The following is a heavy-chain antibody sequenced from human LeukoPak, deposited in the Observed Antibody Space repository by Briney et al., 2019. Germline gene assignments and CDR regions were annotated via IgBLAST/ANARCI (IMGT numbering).Heavy chain of an antibody. J-gene: IGHJ5*02. V-gene: IGHV1-2*02. CDR3: ARDSDGSGQNWFDP. Sequence: ASVKVSCKASGYTFTGYYMHWVRQAPGQGLEWMGWINPNSGGTNYAQKFQGRVTMTRDTSISTAYMELSRLRSDDTAVYYCARDSDGSGQNWFDPWGQGTLVTVSS. CDR1: GYTFTGYY. CDR2: INPNSGGT. D-gene: IGHD3-10*01.